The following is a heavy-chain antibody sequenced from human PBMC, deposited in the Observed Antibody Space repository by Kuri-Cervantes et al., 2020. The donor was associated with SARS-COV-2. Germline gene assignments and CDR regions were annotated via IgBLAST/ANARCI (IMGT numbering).Heavy chain of an antibody. J-gene: IGHJ6*02. CDR1: GYSFTSYW. V-gene: IGHV5-51*01. CDR2: IYPGDSDT. D-gene: IGHD1-26*01. CDR3: AREAPCRIVGAICYGMDV. Sequence: KVSCKGSGYSFTSYWIGWVRQMPGKGLEWMGIIYPGDSDTRYSPSFQGQVTISADKSISTAYLQWSSLRDEDTAVYYCAREAPCRIVGAICYGMDVWGQGTTVTVSS.